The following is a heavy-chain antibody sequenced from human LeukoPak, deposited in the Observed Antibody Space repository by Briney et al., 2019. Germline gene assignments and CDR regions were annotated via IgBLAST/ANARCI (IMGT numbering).Heavy chain of an antibody. V-gene: IGHV3-11*04. J-gene: IGHJ6*03. CDR2: IGTSGSTK. CDR3: ARPPPPPVTYPPWLLGGPGHYYMDV. CDR1: GFTFSDYY. D-gene: IGHD4-17*01. Sequence: GGSLRLSCAASGFTFSDYYMSWIRQAPGKGLEWVSYIGTSGSTKYYADSVKGRFTISRDNAKNSLYLQMNSLRAEDTAVYYCARPPPPPVTYPPWLLGGPGHYYMDVWGKGTTVTVSS.